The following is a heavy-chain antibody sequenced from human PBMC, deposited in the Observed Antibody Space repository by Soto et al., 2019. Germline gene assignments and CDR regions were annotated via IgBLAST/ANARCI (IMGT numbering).Heavy chain of an antibody. J-gene: IGHJ4*02. V-gene: IGHV1-18*01. CDR3: CSSQTPTSFDS. Sequence: QVQLVQSETEVKKPGASVKVSCKASGYSFTNYGISWVRQAPGQGLEFMGWINTYNGNTKYAQKLQGRVTMTTDTSTSTAYMELRSLTSDDTAVYYCCSSQTPTSFDSWGQGTLVTVSS. D-gene: IGHD2-15*01. CDR1: GYSFTNYG. CDR2: INTYNGNT.